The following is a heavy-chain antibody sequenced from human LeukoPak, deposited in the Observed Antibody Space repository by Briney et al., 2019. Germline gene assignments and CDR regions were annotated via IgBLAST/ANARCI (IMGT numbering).Heavy chain of an antibody. D-gene: IGHD3-22*01. V-gene: IGHV3-30*18. J-gene: IGHJ4*02. CDR2: ISYDGSNK. CDR3: AKEAYYDSSALDY. Sequence: GGSLRLSCAASGFTFSSYGMHWVRQAPGKGLEWVAVISYDGSNKYYADSVKGRFTISRDNSKNTLYLQMNSLRAEDTAVYYCAKEAYYDSSALDYWGPGTLVTVSS. CDR1: GFTFSSYG.